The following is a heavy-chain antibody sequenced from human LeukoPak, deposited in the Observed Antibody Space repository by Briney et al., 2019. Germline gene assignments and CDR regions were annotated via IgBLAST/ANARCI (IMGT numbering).Heavy chain of an antibody. CDR1: GFTFSTYW. J-gene: IGHJ4*02. D-gene: IGHD5-18*01. V-gene: IGHV3-7*01. CDR3: ARGRYNYGY. Sequence: GGSLTLSCAASGFTFSTYWMSWVRQAPGKGLEWVANIHQDGSDKYYVDSVKGRFTISRDNAKNSLYLQVNSLRAEDTAVYYCARGRYNYGYWGQGILVTVSS. CDR2: IHQDGSDK.